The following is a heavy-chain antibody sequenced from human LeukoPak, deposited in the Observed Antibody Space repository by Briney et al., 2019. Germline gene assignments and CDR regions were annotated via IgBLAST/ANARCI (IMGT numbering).Heavy chain of an antibody. CDR2: IYHSGST. Sequence: SETLSLTCAVSGYSMSSGYYWGWIRQPPGKGLEWIGNIYHSGSTYYNPSLRSRVTISVDTSKNQFSLKLSSVTAADTAVYYCARAGIGIRYYMDVWGKGTTVTVSS. CDR3: ARAGIGIRYYMDV. CDR1: GYSMSSGYY. J-gene: IGHJ6*03. D-gene: IGHD3-10*01. V-gene: IGHV4-38-2*01.